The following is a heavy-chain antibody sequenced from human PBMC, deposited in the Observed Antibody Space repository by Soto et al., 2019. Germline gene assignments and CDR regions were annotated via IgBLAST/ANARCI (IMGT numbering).Heavy chain of an antibody. CDR2: ISGSGGST. J-gene: IGHJ1*01. Sequence: GSLRLSCAASGFTFSSYAVTWVRQAPGKGLEWVSTISGSGGSTDYADFVKGRFTISRDNSKNTLYLQMSSLRVEDTAVYYCTKDESINWYSGHFRHWGQGTLVTVSS. V-gene: IGHV3-23*01. D-gene: IGHD6-13*01. CDR1: GFTFSSYA. CDR3: TKDESINWYSGHFRH.